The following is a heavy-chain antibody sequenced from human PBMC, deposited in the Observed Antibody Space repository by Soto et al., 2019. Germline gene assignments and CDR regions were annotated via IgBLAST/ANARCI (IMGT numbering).Heavy chain of an antibody. CDR1: GFTFSSYE. CDR3: ARVDYYDSSGYYHYYFEY. D-gene: IGHD3-22*01. Sequence: GGSLRLSCAASGFTFSSYEMNWVRQAPGKGLEWVSCITSSGSTIDYADSVKGRFTISRDNAKNSLYLQMNSLRAEDTAVYYCARVDYYDSSGYYHYYFEYWGQGTLVTVSS. V-gene: IGHV3-48*03. J-gene: IGHJ4*02. CDR2: ITSSGSTI.